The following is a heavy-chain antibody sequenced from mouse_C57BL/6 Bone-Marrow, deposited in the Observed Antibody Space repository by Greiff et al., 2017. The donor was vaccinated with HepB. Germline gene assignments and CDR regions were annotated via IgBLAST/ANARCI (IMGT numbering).Heavy chain of an antibody. CDR3: TGWALRGYFDV. V-gene: IGHV6-3*01. D-gene: IGHD1-1*01. CDR2: IRLKSDNYAT. CDR1: GFTFSNYW. Sequence: EVQRVESGGGLVQPGGSMKLSCVASGFTFSNYWMNWVRQSPEKGLEWVAQIRLKSDNYATHYAESVKGRFTISRDDSKSSVYLQMNNLRAEDTGIYYCTGWALRGYFDVWGTGTTVTVSS. J-gene: IGHJ1*03.